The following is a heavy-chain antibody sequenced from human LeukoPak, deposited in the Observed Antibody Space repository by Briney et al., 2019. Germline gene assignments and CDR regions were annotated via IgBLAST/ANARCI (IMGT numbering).Heavy chain of an antibody. V-gene: IGHV6-1*01. CDR2: TYYRSKWYN. J-gene: IGHJ6*02. Sequence: SQTLSLTCAISGDSVSSNSAAWNWIRQSPSRGLEWLGRTYYRSKWYNDYAVSVKSRITINPDTSKNQFSLQLNSVTPEDTAVYYCASGVVVAAALPYGMDVWGQGTTVTVSS. D-gene: IGHD2-15*01. CDR3: ASGVVVAAALPYGMDV. CDR1: GDSVSSNSAA.